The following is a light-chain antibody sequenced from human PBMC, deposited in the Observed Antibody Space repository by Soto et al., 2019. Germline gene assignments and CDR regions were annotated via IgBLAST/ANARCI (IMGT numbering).Light chain of an antibody. CDR1: QSISDT. V-gene: IGKV3-20*01. CDR3: QQYGSSPPLT. CDR2: GAS. Sequence: EIVMTHSPATLSVSPGGIATLSCRASQSISDTLAWYQQKPGQAPRLLIYGASSRATGIPDRFSGSGSGTDFTLTISRPEPEDFAVYYCQQYGSSPPLTFGGGTKVDIK. J-gene: IGKJ4*01.